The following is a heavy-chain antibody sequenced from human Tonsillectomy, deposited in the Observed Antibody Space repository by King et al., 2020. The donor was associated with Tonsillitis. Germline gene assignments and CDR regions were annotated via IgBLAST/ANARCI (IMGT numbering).Heavy chain of an antibody. Sequence: VQLVESGAEVKTPGASVKVSCKASGYTFTGYYIHWVGQAPGQGLEWMGWINPKNGATNTAQKFQGRVTLTSDTSSTTAYMELNSLRLDDTAVYFCARGEYSAAWMNYWGQGTLVTVSS. CDR2: INPKNGAT. D-gene: IGHD6-6*01. CDR3: ARGEYSAAWMNY. J-gene: IGHJ4*02. CDR1: GYTFTGYY. V-gene: IGHV1-2*02.